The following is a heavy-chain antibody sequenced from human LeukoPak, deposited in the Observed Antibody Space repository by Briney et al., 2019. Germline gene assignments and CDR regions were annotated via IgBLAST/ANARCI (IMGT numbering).Heavy chain of an antibody. J-gene: IGHJ5*02. CDR1: GGSISGGGYY. CDR3: ARFPDGPLRWFDP. V-gene: IGHV4-31*11. D-gene: IGHD5-24*01. CDR2: IYYSASP. Sequence: NPSETLSLTCAVSGGSISGGGYYWSWIRQHPGKGLEWIGYIYYSASPYYNPSLKSRVTISVDTSKNQSSLKLSSVTAADTAVYYCARFPDGPLRWFDPWGQGTLVTVSS.